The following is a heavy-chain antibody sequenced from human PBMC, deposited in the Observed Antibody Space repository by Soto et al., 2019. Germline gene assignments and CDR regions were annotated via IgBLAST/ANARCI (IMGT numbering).Heavy chain of an antibody. D-gene: IGHD3-3*01. CDR3: ARETYYYYWTGTYGMDT. CDR2: IYSGDST. CDR1: GFTVSSNY. V-gene: IGHV3-53*01. J-gene: IGHJ6*02. Sequence: GGSLRLSCAASGFTVSSNYMSWVRQAPGKGLEWVSVIYSGDSTYYADSVKGRFTISRDNSKNTLYLQMNSLRAEDTAVYYCARETYYYYWTGTYGMDTWCQGTTVTISS.